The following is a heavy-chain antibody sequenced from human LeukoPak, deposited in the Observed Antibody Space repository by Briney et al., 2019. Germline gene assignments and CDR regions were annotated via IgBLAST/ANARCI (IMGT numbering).Heavy chain of an antibody. V-gene: IGHV3-15*01. CDR3: TTDGNYDYVWGSYRYAS. D-gene: IGHD3-16*02. J-gene: IGHJ5*02. CDR2: IKSKTDGGTT. CDR1: GFTFSNAW. Sequence: GGSLRLSCAASGFTFSNAWMSRVRQAPGKGLEWVGRIKSKTDGGTTDYAAPVKGRFTISRDDSKNTLYLQMNSLKTEDTAVYYCTTDGNYDYVWGSYRYASWGQGTLVTVSS.